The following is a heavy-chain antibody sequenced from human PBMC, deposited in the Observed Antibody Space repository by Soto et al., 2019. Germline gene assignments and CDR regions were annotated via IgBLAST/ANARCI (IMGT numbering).Heavy chain of an antibody. CDR3: ARGRGPYYYDSSGYRDSGSYYYFDY. D-gene: IGHD3-22*01. V-gene: IGHV4-34*01. Sequence: SETLSLTCAVYGGSFSGYYWSWIRQPPGKGLEWIGEINHSGSTNYNPSLKSRVTISVDTSKNQFSLKLSSVTAADTAVYYCARGRGPYYYDSSGYRDSGSYYYFDYWGQGTLVTVSS. CDR1: GGSFSGYY. CDR2: INHSGST. J-gene: IGHJ4*02.